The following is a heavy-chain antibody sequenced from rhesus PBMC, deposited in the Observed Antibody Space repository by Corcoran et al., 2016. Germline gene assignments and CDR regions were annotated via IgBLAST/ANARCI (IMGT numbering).Heavy chain of an antibody. CDR3: ARDSQEYRGYFDY. J-gene: IGHJ4*01. D-gene: IGHD1-44*01. CDR1: GGSISDSYR. CDR2: IYGSSTST. V-gene: IGHV4S10*01. Sequence: QVQLQESGPGLVKPSETLSLTCAVSGGSISDSYRWSWIRQPPGKGLECIGFIYGSSTSTNYHPSLKSRVTSSKDTSKNQVSLKLSSVTAADTAVYYCARDSQEYRGYFDYWGQGVLVTVSS.